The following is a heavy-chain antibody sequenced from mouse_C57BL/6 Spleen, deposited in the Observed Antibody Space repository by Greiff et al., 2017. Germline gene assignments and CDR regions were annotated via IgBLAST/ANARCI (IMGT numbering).Heavy chain of an antibody. CDR1: GYSFTDYN. CDR2: INPNYGTT. CDR3: AMGTYVVRFAY. J-gene: IGHJ3*01. D-gene: IGHD2-14*01. Sequence: EVKLMESGPELVKPGASVKISCKASGYSFTDYNMNWVKQSNGKSLEWIGVINPNYGTTSYNQKFKGKATLTVDQSSSTAYMQLNSLTSEDSAVYYCAMGTYVVRFAYWGQGTLVTVSA. V-gene: IGHV1-39*01.